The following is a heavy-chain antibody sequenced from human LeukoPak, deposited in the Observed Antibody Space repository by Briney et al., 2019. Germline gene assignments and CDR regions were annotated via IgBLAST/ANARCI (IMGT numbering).Heavy chain of an antibody. CDR2: ISWDGNNK. Sequence: GGSLRLSCAASGFTFSSYGMHWVRQAPGKGLEWVAAISWDGNNKDYADSVKGRFTISRDNSKNTLYLQRNSLRAEDTAVYYCAKDVGSGWYYFDYWGQGTLVPVSS. D-gene: IGHD6-19*01. CDR1: GFTFSSYG. J-gene: IGHJ4*02. V-gene: IGHV3-30*18. CDR3: AKDVGSGWYYFDY.